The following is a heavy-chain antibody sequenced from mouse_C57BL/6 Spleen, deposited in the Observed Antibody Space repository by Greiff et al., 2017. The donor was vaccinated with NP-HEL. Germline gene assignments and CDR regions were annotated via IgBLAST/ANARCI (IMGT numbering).Heavy chain of an antibody. V-gene: IGHV5-16*01. D-gene: IGHD1-1*01. CDR2: INYDGSST. J-gene: IGHJ1*03. CDR1: GFTFSDYY. CDR3: AREWDYGSSYWYVDV. Sequence: EVKLVESEGGLVQPGRSMKLSCTASGFTFSDYYMAWVRQVPEKGLEWVANINYDGSSTYYLDSLKSRFIISRDNAKNILYLQRSGLKSEDTATYYCAREWDYGSSYWYVDVWGTGTTVTVSS.